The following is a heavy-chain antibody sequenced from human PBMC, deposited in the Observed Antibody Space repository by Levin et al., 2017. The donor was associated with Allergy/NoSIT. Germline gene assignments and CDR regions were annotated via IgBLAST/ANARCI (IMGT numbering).Heavy chain of an antibody. CDR3: AVIFSSGWYLDD. CDR2: IYYSGST. J-gene: IGHJ4*02. Sequence: PSETLSLTCTVSGGSISSRNFYWGWIRQPPGKGLEWIVTIYYSGSTYYNPSLKSRVTISVDTSKNQFSLTLNSVTAADTAVFYCAVIFSSGWYLDDWGQGTLVTVSS. V-gene: IGHV4-39*01. D-gene: IGHD6-19*01. CDR1: GGSISSRNFY.